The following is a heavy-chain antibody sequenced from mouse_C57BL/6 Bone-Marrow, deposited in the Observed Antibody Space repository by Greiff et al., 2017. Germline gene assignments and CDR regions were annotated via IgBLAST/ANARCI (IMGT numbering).Heavy chain of an antibody. D-gene: IGHD3-2*02. CDR2: IDPSDSYT. V-gene: IGHV1-59*01. J-gene: IGHJ4*01. CDR3: ARWRLRNYAMDY. Sequence: QVQLQQPGAELVRPGTSVKLSCKASGYTFTSYWMHWVKQRPGQGLEWIGVIDPSDSYTNYNQKFKGKATLTVDTSSSTAYMQLSSLTSEDSAVYYCARWRLRNYAMDYWGQGTSVTVSS. CDR1: GYTFTSYW.